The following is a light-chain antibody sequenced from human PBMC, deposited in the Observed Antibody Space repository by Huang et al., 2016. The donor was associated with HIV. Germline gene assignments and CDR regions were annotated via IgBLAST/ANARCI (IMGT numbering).Light chain of an antibody. CDR1: QRLTSN. V-gene: IGKV3-15*01. CDR3: QHYNNWPWWT. J-gene: IGKJ1*01. Sequence: EVVMTQSPAILSVSPGERATLSCRASQRLTSNLAWYQQKPGQAPRLRIYSASTRATGIPARFSVSGSGTEFTLTISSLQSEDFAVYYCQHYNNWPWWTFGQGTKVEIK. CDR2: SAS.